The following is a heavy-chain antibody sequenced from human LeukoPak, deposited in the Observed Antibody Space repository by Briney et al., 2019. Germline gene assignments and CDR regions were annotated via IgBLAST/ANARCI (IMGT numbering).Heavy chain of an antibody. D-gene: IGHD3-10*01. CDR3: AKYALDYYGSGSYQYYGMDV. J-gene: IGHJ6*02. CDR1: GFTFSSYA. CDR2: ISGSGGST. Sequence: GGSLRLSCAASGFTFSSYAMSWVRQAPGKGLEWVSAISGSGGSTYYADSVKGRFTISRDNSENTLYLQMNSLRAEDTAVYYCAKYALDYYGSGSYQYYGMDVWGQGTTVTVSS. V-gene: IGHV3-23*01.